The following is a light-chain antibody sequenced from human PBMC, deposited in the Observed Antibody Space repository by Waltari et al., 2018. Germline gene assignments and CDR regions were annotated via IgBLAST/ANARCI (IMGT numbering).Light chain of an antibody. J-gene: IGLJ3*02. V-gene: IGLV5-45*01. Sequence: AVLTLPASPSASPGASSSLTCTLRRAITGGTYRIYWYHQRPGSPPQFLVRDNSDPEKQQGSGVPSRFSGSKDTSTNAGILLSSGLQSEDEADYYCMILHNNAVVFGGGTRLTVL. CDR2: DNSDPEK. CDR1: RAITGGTYR. CDR3: MILHNNAVV.